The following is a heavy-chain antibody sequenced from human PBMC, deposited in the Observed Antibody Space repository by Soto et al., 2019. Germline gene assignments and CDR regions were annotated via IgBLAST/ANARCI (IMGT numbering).Heavy chain of an antibody. CDR3: ARWTGYCTNGVCSGYYGMDV. CDR2: IFSNDEK. CDR1: GFSLSNARMG. J-gene: IGHJ6*02. D-gene: IGHD2-8*01. Sequence: QVTLKESGPVLVKPTETLTLTCTVSGFSLSNARMGVSWIRQPPGKALEWLAHIFSNDEKSYSTSLKSRLTISKDTSKSQVVRTMTNMDPVDTATYYCARWTGYCTNGVCSGYYGMDVWGQGTTVTVSS. V-gene: IGHV2-26*01.